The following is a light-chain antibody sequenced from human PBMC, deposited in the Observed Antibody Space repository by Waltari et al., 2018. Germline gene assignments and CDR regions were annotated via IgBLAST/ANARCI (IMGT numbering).Light chain of an antibody. J-gene: IGKJ1*01. CDR2: AAS. CDR1: QGIRND. V-gene: IGKV1-6*01. Sequence: AIQMTQSPSSLSASVGDRVTITCRASQGIRNDLGWYQQKPGKAPKLLSYAASSLQSGVPARFSGSGSGTDFTLTISRLQPEDFATYYCLQDYNSPWTFGQGTKVEIK. CDR3: LQDYNSPWT.